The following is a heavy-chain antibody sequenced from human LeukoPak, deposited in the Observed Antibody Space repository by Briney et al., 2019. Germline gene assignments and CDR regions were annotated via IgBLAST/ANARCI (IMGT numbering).Heavy chain of an antibody. CDR3: ATTTIRLGY. CDR1: GGSISSSSHY. J-gene: IGHJ4*02. Sequence: SSETLSLTCTVSGGSISSSSHYWGWIRQPPGKGLEWIGSMYYRGSTYHNPSLKSRVTISVDTSKNQFSLNLSSVTAADTAVYYCATTTIRLGYWGQGTLVTVSS. V-gene: IGHV4-39*07. CDR2: MYYRGST. D-gene: IGHD1-26*01.